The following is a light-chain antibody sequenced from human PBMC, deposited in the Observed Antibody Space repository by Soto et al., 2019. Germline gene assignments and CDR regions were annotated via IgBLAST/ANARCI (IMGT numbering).Light chain of an antibody. Sequence: EIVLTQSPGTLSLSPGERATLFCRSSQSVSRSYLVWYQQKPGQAPRLLIYDTSTRATGIPARFSGSGSGTEFTLTIRSLQSEDFAVYYCQQYSNWPPITFGQGTRREIK. CDR2: DTS. J-gene: IGKJ5*01. CDR1: QSVSRSY. CDR3: QQYSNWPPIT. V-gene: IGKV3-15*01.